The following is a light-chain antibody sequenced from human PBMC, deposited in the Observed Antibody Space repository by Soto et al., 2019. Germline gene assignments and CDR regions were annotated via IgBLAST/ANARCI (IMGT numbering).Light chain of an antibody. CDR2: GAS. J-gene: IGKJ4*01. CDR3: TQYNKCPPLT. CDR1: QSVNND. V-gene: IGKV3-15*01. Sequence: IVMTQSPATLSVSPGGRVTLSCRASQSVNNDLAWYQQKPGQAPRLLIYGASTRATGIPARFSGRGSGTAFTLTISSLQSEDFAVYYCTQYNKCPPLTFGGVTKVDIX.